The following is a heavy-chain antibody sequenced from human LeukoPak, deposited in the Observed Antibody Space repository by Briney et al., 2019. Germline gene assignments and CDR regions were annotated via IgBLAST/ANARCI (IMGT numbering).Heavy chain of an antibody. CDR2: ISGSGGST. Sequence: GGSLRLSCAASGFTLSSYAMSWVRQAPGKGLEWVSDISGSGGSTYYADSVKGRFTVSRDNSKNTLYLQVSSLRAEDTAVYYCAKPTWGDGDSSGWSAFDYWGQGTLVTVSS. D-gene: IGHD6-19*01. J-gene: IGHJ4*02. CDR3: AKPTWGDGDSSGWSAFDY. CDR1: GFTLSSYA. V-gene: IGHV3-23*01.